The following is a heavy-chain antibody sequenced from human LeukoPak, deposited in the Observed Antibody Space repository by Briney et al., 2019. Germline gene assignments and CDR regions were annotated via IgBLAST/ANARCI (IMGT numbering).Heavy chain of an antibody. Sequence: GGSLRLSCAASGFIFSTYWMTWFRQVPGESLEWVASIKQDGSDKYYVDSVKGRFTVSKDNAKHSLYLQMNSLRAEDTAVYYCATDRGPNTFDYWGQGALVTVSS. CDR3: ATDRGPNTFDY. V-gene: IGHV3-7*03. CDR2: IKQDGSDK. D-gene: IGHD2-15*01. CDR1: GFIFSTYW. J-gene: IGHJ4*02.